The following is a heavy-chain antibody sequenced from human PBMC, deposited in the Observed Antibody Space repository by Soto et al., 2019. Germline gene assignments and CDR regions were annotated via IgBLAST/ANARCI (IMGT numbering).Heavy chain of an antibody. CDR1: GFTFSSYW. CDR3: AREAGSWGYYYGMDV. Sequence: EVQLVESGGGLVQPGGSLRLSCAASGFTFSSYWMSWVRQPPGKGLEWVANIKQDGSEKYYVDSVKGRFTISRDNAKNSLYLQMNSLRAEDTAVYYCAREAGSWGYYYGMDVWGQGTTVTVSS. J-gene: IGHJ6*02. V-gene: IGHV3-7*01. D-gene: IGHD3-16*01. CDR2: IKQDGSEK.